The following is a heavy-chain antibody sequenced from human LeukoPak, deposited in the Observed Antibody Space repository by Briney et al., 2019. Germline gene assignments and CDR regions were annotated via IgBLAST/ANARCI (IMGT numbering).Heavy chain of an antibody. J-gene: IGHJ4*02. CDR2: IYTSGST. CDR3: AREGVDTAMGTTFDY. CDR1: GGSISSGSYY. D-gene: IGHD5-18*01. Sequence: SETLSLTCTVSGGSISSGSYYWSWIRQPAGKGLEWIGRIYTSGSTNYNPSLKSRVTISVDTSKNQFSLKLSSVTAADTAVYYCAREGVDTAMGTTFDYWGQRTLVTVSS. V-gene: IGHV4-61*02.